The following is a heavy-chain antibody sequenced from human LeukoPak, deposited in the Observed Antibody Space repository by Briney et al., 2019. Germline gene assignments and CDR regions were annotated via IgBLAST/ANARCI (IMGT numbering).Heavy chain of an antibody. D-gene: IGHD6-19*01. CDR2: IRSSSGYI. Sequence: GGSLRLSCAASGFTFSSYSMNWVRQAPGKGLEWVSFIRSSSGYIYYADSVKGRFTISRDNAKNSLYLQMNSLRAEDTAVYYCARPGIAVAGAFFDYWGQGTLVTVST. J-gene: IGHJ4*02. CDR1: GFTFSSYS. V-gene: IGHV3-21*01. CDR3: ARPGIAVAGAFFDY.